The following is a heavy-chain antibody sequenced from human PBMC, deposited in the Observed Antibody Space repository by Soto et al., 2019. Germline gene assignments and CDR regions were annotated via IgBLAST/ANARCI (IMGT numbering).Heavy chain of an antibody. CDR2: ISYDGSNK. CDR1: GFTFSSYG. CDR3: AKVTQLAHFDY. D-gene: IGHD2-2*01. J-gene: IGHJ4*02. Sequence: GGSLRLSCAASGFTFSSYGMHWVRQASGKGLEWVAVISYDGSNKYYADSVKGRFTISRDNSKNTLYLQMNSLRAEDTAVYYCAKVTQLAHFDYWGQGTLVTVSS. V-gene: IGHV3-30*18.